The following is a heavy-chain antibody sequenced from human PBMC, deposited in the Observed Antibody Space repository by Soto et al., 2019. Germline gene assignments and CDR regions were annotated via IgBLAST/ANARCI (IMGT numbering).Heavy chain of an antibody. V-gene: IGHV3-20*04. D-gene: IGHD3-22*01. CDR2: SNWNGGST. CDR3: ARGHGTYYYDSSGYRDAFDI. CDR1: GFTFDDYG. Sequence: EVQLVESGGGVVRPGGSLRLSCAASGFTFDDYGMSWVRQAPGKGLEWVAGSNWNGGSTGYADSVKGGFTISRDNVTNSMYLPMNSLRAEDTALYYCARGHGTYYYDSSGYRDAFDIWGQGTMVTVSS. J-gene: IGHJ3*02.